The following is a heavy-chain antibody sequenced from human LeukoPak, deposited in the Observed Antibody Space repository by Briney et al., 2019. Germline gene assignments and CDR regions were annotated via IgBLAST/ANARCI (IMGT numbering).Heavy chain of an antibody. CDR2: IYHSGST. Sequence: SETLSLTCTVSGYSISSGYYWGWIRQPPGKGLEWIGSIYHSGSTLYNPSLKSRVTISLDTSRNQFSLKLNSVTAADTAVYYCAKSNGYGLVDIWGQGTMVTVSS. V-gene: IGHV4-38-2*02. D-gene: IGHD3-10*01. J-gene: IGHJ3*02. CDR3: AKSNGYGLVDI. CDR1: GYSISSGYY.